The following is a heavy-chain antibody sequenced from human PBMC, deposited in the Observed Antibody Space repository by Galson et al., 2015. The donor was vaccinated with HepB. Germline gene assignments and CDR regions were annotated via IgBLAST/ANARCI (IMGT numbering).Heavy chain of an antibody. V-gene: IGHV1-18*01. CDR2: FSGYDGST. Sequence: SVKVSCKASGYRFSNYGLSWIRQAPGQGLEWLGWFSGYDGSTNYAQTFQGRVTMTADASTGTAYLELRNPRSDDTAVYFCARDSRLELRLNNYFSYGMDGWGQGSAVTVSS. D-gene: IGHD1-7*01. J-gene: IGHJ6*02. CDR3: ARDSRLELRLNNYFSYGMDG. CDR1: GYRFSNYG.